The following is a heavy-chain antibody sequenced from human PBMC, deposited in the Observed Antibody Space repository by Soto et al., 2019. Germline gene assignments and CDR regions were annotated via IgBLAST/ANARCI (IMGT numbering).Heavy chain of an antibody. J-gene: IGHJ5*02. CDR1: GGSISSVDYY. Sequence: TLSLTCTVSGGSISSVDYYWSWIRQPPGKGLEWIGYIYYSGSTYYNPSLKSRVTISVDTSKNQFSLKLSSVTAADTAVYYCARALQSYNWFDPWGQGTLVTVSS. V-gene: IGHV4-30-4*01. CDR3: ARALQSYNWFDP. D-gene: IGHD4-4*01. CDR2: IYYSGST.